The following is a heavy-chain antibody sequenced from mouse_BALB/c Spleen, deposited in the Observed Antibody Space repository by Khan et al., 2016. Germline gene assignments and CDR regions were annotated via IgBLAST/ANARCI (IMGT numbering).Heavy chain of an antibody. D-gene: IGHD2-2*01. CDR3: ARDGWGYYAMDY. CDR1: GFSIIAYG. CDR2: IWGDGST. J-gene: IGHJ4*01. Sequence: QVQLKESGPGLVAPSQSLSITCTVSGFSIIAYGVNWVRQPPGKGLEWLGMIWGDGSTDYNSALKSRLHITKDNSKLPVFLKMNSLHTDDTARYYCARDGWGYYAMDYWSQGTSVTVSS. V-gene: IGHV2-6-7*01.